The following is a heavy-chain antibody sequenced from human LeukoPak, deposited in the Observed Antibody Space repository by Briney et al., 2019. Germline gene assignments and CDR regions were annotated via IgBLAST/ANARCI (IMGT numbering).Heavy chain of an antibody. D-gene: IGHD5-18*01. J-gene: IGHJ5*02. V-gene: IGHV3-30-3*01. CDR3: ARDFGWIQLWLGS. CDR2: ISYDGSNK. CDR1: GFTFSSYA. Sequence: GGSLRLSCAASGFTFSSYATHWVRQAPGKGLEWVAVISYDGSNKYYADSVKGRFTISRDNSKNTLYLQMNSLRAEDTAVYYCARDFGWIQLWLGSWGQGTLVTVSS.